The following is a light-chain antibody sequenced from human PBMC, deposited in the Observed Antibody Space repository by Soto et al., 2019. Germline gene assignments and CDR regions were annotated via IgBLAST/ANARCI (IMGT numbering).Light chain of an antibody. V-gene: IGKV3-15*01. CDR2: GAS. CDR3: QQYSSWLWT. CDR1: QSVGTK. Sequence: IVMTQSPATLSVSPGERANLSCRASQSVGTKLAWYKQTPGQAPRLLIYGASNRDTGVPDRISGSVSGTEVTLTIASLQSEDFAVYDCQQYSSWLWTFGQGTKVDIK. J-gene: IGKJ1*01.